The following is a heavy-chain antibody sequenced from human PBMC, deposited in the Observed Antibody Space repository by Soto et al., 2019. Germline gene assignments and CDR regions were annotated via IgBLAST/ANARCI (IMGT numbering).Heavy chain of an antibody. V-gene: IGHV4-59*08. CDR3: ARRYYGGNYWYFDL. J-gene: IGHJ2*01. Sequence: QVQLQESGPGLVKPSETLSLTCTVSGGSISTYYWSWIRQPPGKGLEWIGYIHYSGSTNYNPSLKRRVAIAVDPSKNQFSLKLTSVTAADPAVYYCARRYYGGNYWYFDLWGRGTLVTVSS. CDR2: IHYSGST. D-gene: IGHD4-17*01. CDR1: GGSISTYY.